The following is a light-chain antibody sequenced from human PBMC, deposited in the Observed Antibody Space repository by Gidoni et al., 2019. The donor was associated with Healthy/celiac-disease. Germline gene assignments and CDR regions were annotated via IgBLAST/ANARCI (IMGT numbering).Light chain of an antibody. CDR3: QQSYSTPRT. Sequence: ASVGDRVTITCRASQSISSYLNWYQQKPGKAPKLLIYAASSLQSGVPSRFSGSGSGTDFTLTISSLQPEDFATYYCQQSYSTPRTFGQGTKLEIK. J-gene: IGKJ2*01. CDR1: QSISSY. V-gene: IGKV1-39*01. CDR2: AAS.